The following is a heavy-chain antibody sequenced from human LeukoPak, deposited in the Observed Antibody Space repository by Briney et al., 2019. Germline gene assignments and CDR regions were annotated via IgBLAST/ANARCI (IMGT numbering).Heavy chain of an antibody. V-gene: IGHV3-7*01. CDR2: IKQDGSEK. Sequence: PGGSLRLSCTVSGFTFSTYWMTWVRQAPGKGLEWVANIKQDGSEKYYVDSVKGRFTISRDNAKNSLYLQMNSLRAEDTAVCYCARSRIGDYWGQGTLVTVSS. D-gene: IGHD3-10*01. CDR3: ARSRIGDY. CDR1: GFTFSTYW. J-gene: IGHJ4*02.